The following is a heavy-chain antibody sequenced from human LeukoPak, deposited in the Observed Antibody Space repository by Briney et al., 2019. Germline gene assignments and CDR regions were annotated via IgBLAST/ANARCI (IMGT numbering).Heavy chain of an antibody. CDR1: GFTFISYW. V-gene: IGHV3-74*01. D-gene: IGHD2-21*01. CDR2: INSDGSGT. CDR3: ARGTYPLDY. J-gene: IGHJ4*02. Sequence: GGSLRLSCAASGFTFISYWMHWVRQAPGKGLVWVSRINSDGSGTYYADSVKGRFTISRDNAKNTLYLQMNSLGAEDTAVYSCARGTYPLDYWGQGTLVTVSS.